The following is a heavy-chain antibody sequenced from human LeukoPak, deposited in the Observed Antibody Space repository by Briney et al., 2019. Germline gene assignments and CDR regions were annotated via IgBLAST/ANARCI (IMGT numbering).Heavy chain of an antibody. Sequence: SETLSLTCSVPGGSMTNYYWSWIRQPPGKGLEWIGQIYYKGDTKYNPSLKSRVTISLDTYTRQCSRRLTSVSAADTAAYYCARLSGPSGGPVSFFGLDVWGQGNTVAVSS. V-gene: IGHV4-59*08. J-gene: IGHJ6*02. D-gene: IGHD6-19*01. CDR2: IYYKGDT. CDR3: ARLSGPSGGPVSFFGLDV. CDR1: GGSMTNYY.